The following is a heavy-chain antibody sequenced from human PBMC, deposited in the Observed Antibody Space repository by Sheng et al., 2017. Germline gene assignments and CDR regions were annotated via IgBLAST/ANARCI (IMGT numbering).Heavy chain of an antibody. V-gene: IGHV1-69*13. D-gene: IGHD5-18*01. Sequence: QVQLVQSGAEVKKPGSSVKVSCKASGGTFSSYAISWVRQAPGQGLEWMGGIIPIFGTANYAQKFQGRVTITADESTSTAYMELSSLRSEDTAVYYCARDRGYSYGSYNWFDPLGPREPWSPSPQ. CDR1: GGTFSSYA. CDR3: ARDRGYSYGSYNWFDP. CDR2: IIPIFGTA. J-gene: IGHJ5*02.